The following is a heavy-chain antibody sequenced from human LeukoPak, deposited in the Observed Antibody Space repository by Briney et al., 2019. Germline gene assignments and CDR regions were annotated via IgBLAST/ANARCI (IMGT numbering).Heavy chain of an antibody. Sequence: GASVKVSCKASGYTFTSYVMYWVRQAPGHRLEWMGWINPGSADTKYSEKFQGRITITRDTSASTAYMDLSSLRSEDTAVYYCAREFYYYASGTSCMDVWGKGTTVTVSS. V-gene: IGHV1-3*01. CDR1: GYTFTSYV. CDR2: INPGSADT. J-gene: IGHJ6*04. D-gene: IGHD3-10*01. CDR3: AREFYYYASGTSCMDV.